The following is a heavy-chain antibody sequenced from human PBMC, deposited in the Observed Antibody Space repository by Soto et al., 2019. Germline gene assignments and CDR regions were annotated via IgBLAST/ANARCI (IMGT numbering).Heavy chain of an antibody. CDR2: IHLVDSDT. V-gene: IGHV5-51*01. J-gene: IGHJ3*02. D-gene: IGHD2-15*01. Sequence: PGESLKISCKGSGYSFSNYWIGWVRQMPGKGLEWMGIIHLVDSDTRYSPSFQGQVTISADKSIITAYLQWSSLKASDTAIYYCVRPVGLTTVVSPAALDIWGQGTMVTVSS. CDR1: GYSFSNYW. CDR3: VRPVGLTTVVSPAALDI.